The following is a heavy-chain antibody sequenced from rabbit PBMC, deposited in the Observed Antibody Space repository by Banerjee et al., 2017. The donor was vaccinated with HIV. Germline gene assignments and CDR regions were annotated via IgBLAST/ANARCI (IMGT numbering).Heavy chain of an antibody. V-gene: IGHV1S40*01. CDR2: IYTGSGST. Sequence: QSLEESGGGLVQPEGSLTLTCTASGFSFSSSYYMCWVRQAPGKGLEWIGCIYTGSGSTYYASWAKGRFTISKTSSTTVTLQMTSLTAADTATYFCARDNGVGGYDGSLDPWGPGTLVTVS. CDR3: ARDNGVGGYDGSLDP. J-gene: IGHJ2*01. CDR1: GFSFSSSYY. D-gene: IGHD4-2*01.